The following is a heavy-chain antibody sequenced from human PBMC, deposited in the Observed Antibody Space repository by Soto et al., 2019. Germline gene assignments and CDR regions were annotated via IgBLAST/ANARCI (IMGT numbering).Heavy chain of an antibody. CDR1: GFTFSSYG. J-gene: IGHJ4*02. CDR3: ARSSLEWLLLFDF. Sequence: GSLRLSCAASGFTFSSYGMNWVRQAPGKGLEWVAVLWYDGSNENYADSVKGRFTISRDNSKNTLYLQMNSLRGEDTAVYYCARSSLEWLLLFDFWGQGTQVTVSS. CDR2: LWYDGSNE. V-gene: IGHV3-33*01. D-gene: IGHD3-3*01.